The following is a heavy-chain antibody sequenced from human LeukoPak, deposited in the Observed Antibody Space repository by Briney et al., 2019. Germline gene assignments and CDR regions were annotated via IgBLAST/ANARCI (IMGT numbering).Heavy chain of an antibody. CDR2: IIPIFGTA. Sequence: ASVKVSCKASGGTFSSYAISWVRQAPGQGLEWMGGIIPIFGTANYAQKFQGRVTITADKSTSTAYMELSSLRSEDTAVYYCASGGLGYCGSTSCRRSYYYYGMDVWGKGTTVTVSS. J-gene: IGHJ6*04. CDR3: ASGGLGYCGSTSCRRSYYYYGMDV. D-gene: IGHD2-2*01. CDR1: GGTFSSYA. V-gene: IGHV1-69*06.